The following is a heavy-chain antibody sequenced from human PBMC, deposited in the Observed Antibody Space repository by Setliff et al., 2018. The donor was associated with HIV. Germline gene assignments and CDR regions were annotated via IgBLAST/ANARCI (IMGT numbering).Heavy chain of an antibody. CDR1: GFTFRDYA. Sequence: PGGSLRLSCAASGFTFRDYAIHWVRQTPGKGLEYVSAISDIGGSTYYADSVKGRFTISRDNSKNMLYLQMGSLRTEDMALYYCAKSPNRYSPLDWFDPWGQGTLVTVSS. D-gene: IGHD5-18*01. CDR3: AKSPNRYSPLDWFDP. V-gene: IGHV3-64*02. J-gene: IGHJ5*02. CDR2: ISDIGGST.